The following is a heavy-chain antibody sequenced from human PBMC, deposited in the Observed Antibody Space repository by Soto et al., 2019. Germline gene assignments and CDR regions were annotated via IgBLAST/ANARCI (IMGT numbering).Heavy chain of an antibody. J-gene: IGHJ4*02. CDR2: INPSGGST. CDR3: ARDLEVVVVPDDTGWEY. V-gene: IGHV1-46*03. D-gene: IGHD2-2*01. Sequence: ASVKVSCKASGYTFTSYYMHWVRQAPGQGLEWMGIINPSGGSTSYAQKFQGRVTMTRDTSTSTVYMELSSLRSEDTAVYYCARDLEVVVVPDDTGWEYWGQGTLVTVSS. CDR1: GYTFTSYY.